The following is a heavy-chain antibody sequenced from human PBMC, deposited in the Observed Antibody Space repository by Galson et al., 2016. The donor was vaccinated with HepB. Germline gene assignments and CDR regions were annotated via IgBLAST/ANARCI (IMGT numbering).Heavy chain of an antibody. CDR3: TATTMTTNNFDY. CDR2: IKSKTDAGTT. D-gene: IGHD4-17*01. J-gene: IGHJ4*02. CDR1: GFTFSSYD. V-gene: IGHV3-15*01. Sequence: SLRLSCAASGFTFSSYDMSWVRQAPGKGLEWVGRIKSKTDAGTTDYAAPVKGRFTISRDDSKNTLYLQMNSLKTEDTAVYYCTATTMTTNNFDYWGQGTLVTVSS.